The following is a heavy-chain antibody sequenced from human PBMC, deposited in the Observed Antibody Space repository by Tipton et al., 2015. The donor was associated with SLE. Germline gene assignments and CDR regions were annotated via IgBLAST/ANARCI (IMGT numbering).Heavy chain of an antibody. CDR2: IYYSGST. V-gene: IGHV4-30-4*01. D-gene: IGHD6-19*01. CDR1: GGSISSGDYY. Sequence: TLSLTCTVSGGSISSGDYYWSWIRQPPGKGLEWIGYIYYSGSTYYNPSLKSRVTISVDTSKNQFSLKLSSVTAADTAVYYCARGTRIAVGLDVWGQGTTVTVSS. CDR3: ARGTRIAVGLDV. J-gene: IGHJ6*02.